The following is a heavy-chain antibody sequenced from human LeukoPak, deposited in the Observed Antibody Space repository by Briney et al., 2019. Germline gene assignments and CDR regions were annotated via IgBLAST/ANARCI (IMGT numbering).Heavy chain of an antibody. V-gene: IGHV3-23*01. D-gene: IGHD6-19*01. Sequence: GGSLRLSCGGSGFTFTSYAMGWVRQAPGKGLEWVSGISGSGASTYYADSVKGRFTISRDNSKNTLYLQMNSLRAEDTAVYYCAKDNIRYSSGWYYDYWGQGTLVTVSS. J-gene: IGHJ4*02. CDR2: ISGSGAST. CDR1: GFTFTSYA. CDR3: AKDNIRYSSGWYYDY.